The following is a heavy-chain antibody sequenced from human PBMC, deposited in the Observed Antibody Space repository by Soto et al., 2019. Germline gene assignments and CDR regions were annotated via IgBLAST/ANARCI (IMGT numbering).Heavy chain of an antibody. J-gene: IGHJ3*01. D-gene: IGHD3-16*01. CDR1: GGSFGSSA. CDR2: IIPVFDKA. Sequence: QVQLVQSGADVKKPGSSVKVSCKTSGGSFGSSAISWVRQAPAQGLEWMGEIIPVFDKANYAQNFQGRLTITADELTGTVFMELSSLRSEETAVYFCARLRRDWGDAIDLWGLGTFVPVSS. V-gene: IGHV1-69*01. CDR3: ARLRRDWGDAIDL.